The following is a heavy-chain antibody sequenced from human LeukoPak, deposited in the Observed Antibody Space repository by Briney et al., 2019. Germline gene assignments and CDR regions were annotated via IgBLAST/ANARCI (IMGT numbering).Heavy chain of an antibody. V-gene: IGHV3-30*18. J-gene: IGHJ4*02. CDR2: ISYDGSNK. CDR3: AKGGMGDY. CDR1: GFTFSSCG. Sequence: PGGSLRLSCAASGFTFSSCGMHWVRQAPGKGLEWVAVISYDGSNKYYADSVKGRFTISRDNSKNTLYLQMNSLRAEDTAVYYCAKGGMGDYWGQGTLVTVSS.